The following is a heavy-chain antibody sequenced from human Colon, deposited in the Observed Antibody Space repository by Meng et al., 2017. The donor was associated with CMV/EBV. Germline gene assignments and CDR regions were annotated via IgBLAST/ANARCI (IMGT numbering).Heavy chain of an antibody. CDR1: GFTFSTYS. J-gene: IGHJ4*02. V-gene: IGHV3-21*01. CDR2: ISNSGDFI. Sequence: LSCAACGFTFSTYSMNWVRQTPGKGLEWVSSISNSGDFIYYADSVKGRFTISRDNAKNSLFLQLNSLRAEDSAVYYCVRKNGGYSDYWGQGALVTVSS. CDR3: VRKNGGYSDY. D-gene: IGHD1-26*01.